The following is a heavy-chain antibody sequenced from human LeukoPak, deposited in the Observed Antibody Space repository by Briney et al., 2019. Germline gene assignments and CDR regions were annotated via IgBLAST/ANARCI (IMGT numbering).Heavy chain of an antibody. CDR2: ISSSSSTI. V-gene: IGHV3-48*01. J-gene: IGHJ6*02. CDR3: ARDRGYSSSWDYYYYYGMDV. D-gene: IGHD6-13*01. Sequence: GGSLRLSCAASGFTFSSYSMNWVRQAPGKGLEWVSYISSSSSTIYYADSVKGRFTISIDNAKNSLYLQMNSLRAEDTAVYYCARDRGYSSSWDYYYYYGMDVWGQGTTVTVSS. CDR1: GFTFSSYS.